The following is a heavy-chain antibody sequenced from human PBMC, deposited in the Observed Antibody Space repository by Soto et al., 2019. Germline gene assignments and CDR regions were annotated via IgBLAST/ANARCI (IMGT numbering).Heavy chain of an antibody. CDR3: ARGGSLGWRLFNYYYGMDV. V-gene: IGHV1-8*01. D-gene: IGHD6-19*01. CDR2: MNPNSGNT. CDR1: GYTFTSYD. J-gene: IGHJ6*02. Sequence: ASVKVSCKASGYTFTSYDINWVRQATGQGLEWMGWMNPNSGNTGYAQKFQGRVTMTRNTSISTAYMELSSLRSEDTAVYYCARGGSLGWRLFNYYYGMDVWGQGTTVTVSS.